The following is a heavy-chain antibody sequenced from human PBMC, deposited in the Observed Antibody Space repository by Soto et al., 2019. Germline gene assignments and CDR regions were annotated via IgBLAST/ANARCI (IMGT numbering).Heavy chain of an antibody. J-gene: IGHJ6*02. CDR2: TYYRSKWYN. CDR1: GDSVSSNSAA. Sequence: SETLSLTCAISGDSVSSNSAAWNWIRQSPSRGLEWLGRTYYRSKWYNDYAVSVKSRITINPDTSKNQFSLQLNSVTPEDTAVYYCARFLYGYSSRDYYYYGMDVWGQGTTVTVSS. CDR3: ARFLYGYSSRDYYYYGMDV. V-gene: IGHV6-1*01. D-gene: IGHD6-13*01.